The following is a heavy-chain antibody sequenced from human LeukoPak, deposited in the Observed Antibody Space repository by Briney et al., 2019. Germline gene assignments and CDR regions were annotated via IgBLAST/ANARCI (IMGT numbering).Heavy chain of an antibody. J-gene: IGHJ1*01. CDR1: GYTFSSHD. D-gene: IGHD2-21*02. Sequence: GASVKVSCKASGYTFSSHDINWVRQVPGHGLEWLGWMNPNSGSTGYAQKFQGRVAMTRDSSIGTAYLELSSLSSDDTAVYYCVRGDNVVSTAMLLLRYWGQGTLVAVSS. CDR3: VRGDNVVSTAMLLLRY. CDR2: MNPNSGST. V-gene: IGHV1-8*01.